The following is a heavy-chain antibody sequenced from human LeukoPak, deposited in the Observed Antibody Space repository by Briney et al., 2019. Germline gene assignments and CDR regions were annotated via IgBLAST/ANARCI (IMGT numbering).Heavy chain of an antibody. Sequence: PGGSLRLSCAASGFTFSSYSMNWVRQAPGKGLEWVSSISSSSSYIYYADSVKGRFTISRDNAKNSLYLQMNSLRAEDMALYYCAKGSASTGPGAFDYWGQGTLVTVSS. CDR2: ISSSSSYI. CDR1: GFTFSSYS. J-gene: IGHJ4*02. D-gene: IGHD3-10*01. CDR3: AKGSASTGPGAFDY. V-gene: IGHV3-21*04.